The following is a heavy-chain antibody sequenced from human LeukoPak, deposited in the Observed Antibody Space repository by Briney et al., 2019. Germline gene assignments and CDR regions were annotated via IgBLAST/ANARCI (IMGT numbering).Heavy chain of an antibody. Sequence: GGSLRLSCAAPGFTFSSYTMNWVRQAPGKGLEWVSSISGSSTYTFYADSVMGRFTISRDNAKNSLYLHMSSLRAGDTAVYYCARVRDLYRDYWGQGILVTVSS. CDR1: GFTFSSYT. J-gene: IGHJ4*02. CDR2: ISGSSTYT. D-gene: IGHD5-12*01. V-gene: IGHV3-21*01. CDR3: ARVRDLYRDY.